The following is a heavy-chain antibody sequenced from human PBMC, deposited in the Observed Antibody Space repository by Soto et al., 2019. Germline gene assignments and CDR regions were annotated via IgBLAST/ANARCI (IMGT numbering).Heavy chain of an antibody. CDR3: ARGGAAAGTVVSWFDP. V-gene: IGHV4-34*01. D-gene: IGHD6-13*01. J-gene: IGHJ5*02. CDR1: GGSFSGYY. Sequence: SETLSLTCAVYGGSFSGYYWSWIRQPPGKGLEWIGEINHSGSTNYNPSLESRVTISVDTSKNQFSLKLSSVTAADAAVYYCARGGAAAGTVVSWFDPWGQGTLVTVSS. CDR2: INHSGST.